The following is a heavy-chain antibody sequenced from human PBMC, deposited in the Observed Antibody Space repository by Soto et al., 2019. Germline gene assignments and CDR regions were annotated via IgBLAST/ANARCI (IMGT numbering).Heavy chain of an antibody. Sequence: GASVKVSCKASGYTFTSYGISGVRQAPGRGLEWMGWISAYNGNTNYAQKLQGRVTMNTDTSTSTAYMELRSLRSDDTAVYYCARSSDYDFSSYYYYYGMDVWGQGATVTVSS. CDR1: GYTFTSYG. CDR3: ARSSDYDFSSYYYYYGMDV. D-gene: IGHD3-3*01. J-gene: IGHJ6*02. V-gene: IGHV1-18*04. CDR2: ISAYNGNT.